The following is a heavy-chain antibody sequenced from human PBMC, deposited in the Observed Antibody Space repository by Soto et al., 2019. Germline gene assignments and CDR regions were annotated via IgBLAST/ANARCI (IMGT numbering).Heavy chain of an antibody. CDR2: ISDNGDST. CDR1: GFTFSTYA. V-gene: IGHV3-23*01. Sequence: EVHLLESGGGLVQPGGSLRLSCAASGFTFSTYAMSWVRQAPGKGLEWVSTISDNGDSTYYAASVKGRFTISRDNSKNTMYLLINSLSAEDTALYFCAKVHGSGTYYNFPDYWGQGTLVTVSS. J-gene: IGHJ4*02. D-gene: IGHD3-10*01. CDR3: AKVHGSGTYYNFPDY.